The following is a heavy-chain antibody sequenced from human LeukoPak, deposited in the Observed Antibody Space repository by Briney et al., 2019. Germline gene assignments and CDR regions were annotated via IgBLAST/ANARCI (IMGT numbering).Heavy chain of an antibody. Sequence: GGSLRLSCAASGFTFSSYSMSWVRQGPGKGLEWVSGINWNGGSIGYADSVKGRFTISRDNAKNSLYLQMNSLRAEDTALYYCARVGIYGDYGRYFDYWGQGTLVTVSS. V-gene: IGHV3-20*04. J-gene: IGHJ4*02. CDR3: ARVGIYGDYGRYFDY. CDR2: INWNGGSI. D-gene: IGHD4-17*01. CDR1: GFTFSSYS.